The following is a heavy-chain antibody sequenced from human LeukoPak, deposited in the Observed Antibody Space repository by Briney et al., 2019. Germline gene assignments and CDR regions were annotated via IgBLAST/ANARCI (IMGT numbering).Heavy chain of an antibody. V-gene: IGHV3-23*01. Sequence: GGSLRLSCAASGFTFSSYGMSWVRQAPGKGLEWVSAISGSGGSTYHADSVKGRFTISRDNSKNTLYLQMNSLRAEDTAVYYCAKDNTPYSSGWYVSYYYYMDVWGKGTTVTISS. J-gene: IGHJ6*03. CDR2: ISGSGGST. CDR1: GFTFSSYG. CDR3: AKDNTPYSSGWYVSYYYYMDV. D-gene: IGHD6-19*01.